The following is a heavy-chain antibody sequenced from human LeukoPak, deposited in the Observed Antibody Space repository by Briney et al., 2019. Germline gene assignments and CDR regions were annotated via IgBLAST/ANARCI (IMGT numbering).Heavy chain of an antibody. Sequence: GGSLRLSCTASGLTFSTSGFNWVRQAPGQGLEWVASIGPTGSDRDHTYSIKGRFTISRDNANNFLYLQMNSLRAEDTAVYYCATETNGRHYDYWGQGTLLTVSS. D-gene: IGHD1-14*01. CDR2: IGPTGSDR. V-gene: IGHV3-21*06. CDR3: ATETNGRHYDY. CDR1: GLTFSTSG. J-gene: IGHJ4*02.